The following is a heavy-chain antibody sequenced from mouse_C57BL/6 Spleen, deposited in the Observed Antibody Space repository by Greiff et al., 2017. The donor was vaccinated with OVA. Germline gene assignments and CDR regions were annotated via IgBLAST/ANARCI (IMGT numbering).Heavy chain of an antibody. Sequence: QVQLQQPGAELVKPGASVKLSCKASGYTFTSYWMHWVKQRPGQGLEWIGMIHPNSGSTNYNEKFKSKATLTVDKSSSTAYMQLSSLTSEDSAVYYCAREGFDDYDGGYFDVWGTGTTVTVSS. J-gene: IGHJ1*03. CDR2: IHPNSGST. CDR1: GYTFTSYW. V-gene: IGHV1-64*01. D-gene: IGHD2-4*01. CDR3: AREGFDDYDGGYFDV.